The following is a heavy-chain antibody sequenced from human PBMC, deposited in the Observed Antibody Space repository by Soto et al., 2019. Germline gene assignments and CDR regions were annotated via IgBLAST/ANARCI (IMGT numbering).Heavy chain of an antibody. J-gene: IGHJ4*02. CDR1: GYTFSNHY. CDR3: AKVKVRKVGAWDFDY. CDR2: INPSGGST. D-gene: IGHD1-26*01. Sequence: ASVKVSCKASGYTFSNHYIHWVRQAPGQGLEWMGIINPSGGSTNYAQKFQGRVTMTRDTSTSTVYMELSSLRSEDTAVYYCAKVKVRKVGAWDFDYWGQGTLVTVSS. V-gene: IGHV1-46*01.